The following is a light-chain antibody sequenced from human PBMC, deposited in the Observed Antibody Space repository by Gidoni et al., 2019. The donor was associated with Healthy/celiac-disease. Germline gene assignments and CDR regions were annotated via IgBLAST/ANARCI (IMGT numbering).Light chain of an antibody. CDR3: QQYGSSPPWT. J-gene: IGKJ1*01. Sequence: EIVLTQSPGTLSLSPGERATLSCRASQSVSSRYLAWYQQKPGQAPRLLLYCASSRATGIPDRVSGSGSGTDFTLTISRLEPEDFAVYYCQQYGSSPPWTFGQGTKVEIK. CDR2: CAS. V-gene: IGKV3-20*01. CDR1: QSVSSRY.